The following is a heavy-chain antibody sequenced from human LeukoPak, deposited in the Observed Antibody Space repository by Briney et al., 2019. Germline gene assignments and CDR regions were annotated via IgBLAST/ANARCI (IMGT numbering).Heavy chain of an antibody. CDR1: GGSFNNYY. Sequence: SETLSLTCAVYGGSFNNYYWSWIRQPPGKGLEWIGEINHSGSTNYNPSLKSRLTISVDTPKNQFSLKLSSVTAADTAVYYCARVTYYFDTSAHETDYYWGQGTLVTVSS. J-gene: IGHJ4*02. CDR3: ARVTYYFDTSAHETDYY. V-gene: IGHV4-34*01. CDR2: INHSGST. D-gene: IGHD3-22*01.